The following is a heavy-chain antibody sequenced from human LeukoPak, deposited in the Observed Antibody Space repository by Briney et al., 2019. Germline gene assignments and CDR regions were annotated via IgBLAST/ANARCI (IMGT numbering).Heavy chain of an antibody. CDR3: ARVPMTTPTWGYFDY. D-gene: IGHD4-11*01. CDR1: GYTFNDYY. CDR2: LNPKTGGT. J-gene: IGHJ4*02. V-gene: IGHV1-2*02. Sequence: ASVKVSCKASGYTFNDYYIHWVRQAPGQGPEWMGWLNPKTGGTHFPQKFQGRVSMTRDTSITTAYMEVSRLRSDDTAVYYCARVPMTTPTWGYFDYWGQGTRVTVSS.